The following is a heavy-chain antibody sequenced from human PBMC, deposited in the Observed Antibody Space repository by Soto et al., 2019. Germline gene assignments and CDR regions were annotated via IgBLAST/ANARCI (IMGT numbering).Heavy chain of an antibody. CDR3: ARDRVFGVVIIRGYYFDY. V-gene: IGHV4-31*03. CDR2: IYYSGST. J-gene: IGHJ4*02. Sequence: SETLSLTCTVSGGSISSGGYYWSWIRQHPGKGLEWIGYIYYSGSTYYNPSLKSRVTISVDTSKNQFSLKLSSVTAADTAVYYCARDRVFGVVIIRGYYFDYWGQGTLVTVSS. CDR1: GGSISSGGYY. D-gene: IGHD3-3*01.